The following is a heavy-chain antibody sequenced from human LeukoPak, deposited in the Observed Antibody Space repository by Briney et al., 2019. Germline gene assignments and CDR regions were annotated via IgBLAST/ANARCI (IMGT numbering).Heavy chain of an antibody. Sequence: ASVKVSCKASGYTFTSYGISWVRQAPGQGLEWMGWISAYNGNTNYAQKLQGRVTMTTDTSTSTAYMELRSLRCDDTAVYYCARDRRGYSYGYMRYYFDYWGQGTLVTVSS. CDR1: GYTFTSYG. V-gene: IGHV1-18*01. CDR2: ISAYNGNT. D-gene: IGHD5-18*01. CDR3: ARDRRGYSYGYMRYYFDY. J-gene: IGHJ4*02.